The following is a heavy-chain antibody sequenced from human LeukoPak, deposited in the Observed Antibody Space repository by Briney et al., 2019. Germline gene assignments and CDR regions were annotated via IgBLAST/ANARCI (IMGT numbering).Heavy chain of an antibody. D-gene: IGHD6-13*01. J-gene: IGHJ5*02. CDR2: IYTSGST. V-gene: IGHV4-61*02. CDR1: GGSISSGSYY. Sequence: SQTLSLTCTVSGGSISSGSYYWSWIRQPAGKGLEWIGRIYTSGSTNYNPSLKSRVTISVDTSKNQFSLELSSVTAADTAVYYCARYTSSSYLFDPWGQGTLVTVSS. CDR3: ARYTSSSYLFDP.